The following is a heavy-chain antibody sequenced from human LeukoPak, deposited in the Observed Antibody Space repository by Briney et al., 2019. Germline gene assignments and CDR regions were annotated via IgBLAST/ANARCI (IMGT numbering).Heavy chain of an antibody. Sequence: GRSLRLSCAASGFTFSSYRMNWVRQAPGKGLEWVSSISSSSSYIYYADSVKGRFTISRDNAKNSLYLQMNSLRAEDTAVYYCARDQNSPVHGSSGYYETSNYYYYYYMDVWGKGTTVTVSS. CDR1: GFTFSSYR. J-gene: IGHJ6*03. V-gene: IGHV3-21*01. D-gene: IGHD3-22*01. CDR3: ARDQNSPVHGSSGYYETSNYYYYYYMDV. CDR2: ISSSSSYI.